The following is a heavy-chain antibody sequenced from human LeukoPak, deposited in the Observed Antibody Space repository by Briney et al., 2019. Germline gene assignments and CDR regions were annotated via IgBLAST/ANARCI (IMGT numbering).Heavy chain of an antibody. D-gene: IGHD3/OR15-3a*01. CDR2: IYPGDSDT. CDR1: GYRFTSYW. V-gene: IGHV5-51*01. J-gene: IGHJ4*02. Sequence: GESLKISCKGFGYRFTSYWIGWVRQMPGKGLEWMGIIYPGDSDTRYSPSFEGQVTISVDKSISIAYLQWSSLQASDTAMYYCARPRGLVPQNGYWGQGTLVTVSS. CDR3: ARPRGLVPQNGY.